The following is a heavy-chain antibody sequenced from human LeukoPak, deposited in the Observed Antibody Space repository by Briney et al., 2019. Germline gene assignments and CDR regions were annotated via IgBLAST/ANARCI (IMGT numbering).Heavy chain of an antibody. D-gene: IGHD2-2*01. CDR2: ISRTGRT. V-gene: IGHV4-34*01. Sequence: SETLSLTCAVYGGSFSNYYWSWIRQAPGKGLEWIGEISRTGRTNYSSSLKSRVTISIDTSKNQFSLKLSSVTAADLAVYYCATARGYCSSTSCPDWFDPWGQGTLVTVSS. CDR1: GGSFSNYY. J-gene: IGHJ5*02. CDR3: ATARGYCSSTSCPDWFDP.